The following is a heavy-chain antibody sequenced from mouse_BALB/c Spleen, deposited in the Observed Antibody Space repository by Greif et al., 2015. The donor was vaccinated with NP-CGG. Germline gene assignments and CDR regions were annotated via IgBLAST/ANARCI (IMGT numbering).Heavy chain of an antibody. V-gene: IGHV5-4*02. CDR3: AREGDGNYPPSPWFAY. Sequence: EVKLMGSGGGLVKPGGSLKLSCAASEFTFSDYYMYWVRQTPEKRLEWVATISDGGSYTYYPDSVKGRFTISRDNAKNNLYLQMSSLKSEDTAMYYCAREGDGNYPPSPWFAYWGQGTLVTVST. CDR2: ISDGGSYT. CDR1: EFTFSDYY. D-gene: IGHD2-1*01. J-gene: IGHJ3*01.